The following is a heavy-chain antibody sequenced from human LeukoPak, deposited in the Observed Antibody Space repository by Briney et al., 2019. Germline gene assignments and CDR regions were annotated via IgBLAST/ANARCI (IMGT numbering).Heavy chain of an antibody. CDR3: ARVGGDFWSGYWFAY. CDR2: IWYDGSNK. V-gene: IGHV3-33*01. CDR1: GFTFSSYG. Sequence: GGSLRLSCAASGFTFSSYGMHWVRQAPGKGLEWVAVIWYDGSNKYYADSVKGRFTISRDNSKNTLYLQMNSLRAEDTAVYYCARVGGDFWSGYWFAYWGQGTLVAVSS. J-gene: IGHJ4*02. D-gene: IGHD3-3*01.